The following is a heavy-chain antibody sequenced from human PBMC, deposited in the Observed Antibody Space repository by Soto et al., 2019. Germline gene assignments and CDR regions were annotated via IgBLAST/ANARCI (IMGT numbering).Heavy chain of an antibody. CDR3: ARDLGSGQDVYGMDV. CDR2: INPNSGGT. J-gene: IGHJ6*02. Sequence: QVQLVQSGAEVKKPGASVKVSCKASGYTFTGYYMHWVRQAPGQGLEWMGWINPNSGGTNYAQKFQGWVTMTRDTSISTAYMELSRLRSDDTAVYYCARDLGSGQDVYGMDVWGQGTTVTVSS. D-gene: IGHD6-19*01. CDR1: GYTFTGYY. V-gene: IGHV1-2*04.